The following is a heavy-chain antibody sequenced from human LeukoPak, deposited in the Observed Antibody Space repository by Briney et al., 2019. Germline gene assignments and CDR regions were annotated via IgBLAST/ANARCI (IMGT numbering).Heavy chain of an antibody. V-gene: IGHV4-59*02. CDR1: GGSVSSFY. Sequence: SETLSLTCTVSGGSVSSFYWSWIRQPPGKGLEWIGYIYYSGSTNYNPSLKSRVTISVDTSKNQFSLKLSSVTAADTAVYYCARVYGDYVDYWGQGTLVTVSS. J-gene: IGHJ4*02. CDR3: ARVYGDYVDY. CDR2: IYYSGST. D-gene: IGHD4-17*01.